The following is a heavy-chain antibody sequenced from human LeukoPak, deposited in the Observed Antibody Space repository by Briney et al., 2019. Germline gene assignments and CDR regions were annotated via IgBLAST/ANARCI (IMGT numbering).Heavy chain of an antibody. CDR1: GFSFSISA. Sequence: GGSLRLSCAASGFSFSISAMSWVRQAPGKGLEWVSAISDSGAGTYYADSVKGRFTISRDNSKDALYLQMNSLRAEDTAVYYCAKDPRYDYWGQGTLVTVSS. V-gene: IGHV3-23*01. J-gene: IGHJ4*02. CDR3: AKDPRYDY. CDR2: ISDSGAGT.